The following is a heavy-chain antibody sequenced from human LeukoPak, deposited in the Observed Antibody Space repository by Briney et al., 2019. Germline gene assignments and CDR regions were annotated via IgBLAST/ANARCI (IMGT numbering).Heavy chain of an antibody. Sequence: ASVKVSCKASGYTFTSYAMNWVRQAPGQGLEWMGWINTNTGNPTYAQGFTGRFVFSLDTPVSTAYLQISSLKAEDTAVYYCARDQVGGYDSSGYYNPWGQGTLVTVSS. J-gene: IGHJ5*02. V-gene: IGHV7-4-1*02. CDR3: ARDQVGGYDSSGYYNP. D-gene: IGHD3-22*01. CDR2: INTNTGNP. CDR1: GYTFTSYA.